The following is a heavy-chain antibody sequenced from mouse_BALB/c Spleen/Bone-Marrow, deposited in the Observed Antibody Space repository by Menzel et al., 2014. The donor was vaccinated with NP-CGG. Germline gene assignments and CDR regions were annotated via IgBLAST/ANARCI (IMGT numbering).Heavy chain of an antibody. CDR2: IDPYSGGT. Sequence: SGPELVKPGASVKVSCKASGYALTSYNMYWVKQSHGKSLEWIGYIDPYSGGTNYNQKFRGKATLTVDKSSHTAYIHLNSLTSEDSAVYFCARELSRAMDYWGQGTSVTVSS. V-gene: IGHV1S135*01. CDR1: GYALTSYN. D-gene: IGHD2-12*01. CDR3: ARELSRAMDY. J-gene: IGHJ4*01.